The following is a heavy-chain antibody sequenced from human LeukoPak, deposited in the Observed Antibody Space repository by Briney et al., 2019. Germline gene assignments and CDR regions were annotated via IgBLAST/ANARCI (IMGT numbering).Heavy chain of an antibody. CDR3: AKNGGSYFPFDY. J-gene: IGHJ4*02. CDR2: IYYSGST. CDR1: GXSISSYH. Sequence: PSETLSLTCTVSGXSISSYHWSWIRQPPGKGLEWIGYIYYSGSTNYNPSLKSRVTISVDTSKNQFSLKLSSVTAADTAVYYCAKNGGSYFPFDYWGQGTLVTVSS. V-gene: IGHV4-59*01. D-gene: IGHD1-26*01.